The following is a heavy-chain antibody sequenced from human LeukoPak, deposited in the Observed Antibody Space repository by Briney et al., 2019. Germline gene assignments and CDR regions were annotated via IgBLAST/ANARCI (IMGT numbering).Heavy chain of an antibody. CDR1: GFTSDDYA. Sequence: GGSLRLSCAASGFTSDDYAMHWVRHAPGKGLEWVALISWEGDTTYYADSVRGRFTISRDNSKNSLYLQMNSLRTEDTAFYYCTRDTDYGSATNYFDSWGQGTLVSVPS. V-gene: IGHV3-43*01. CDR2: ISWEGDTT. D-gene: IGHD3-10*01. CDR3: TRDTDYGSATNYFDS. J-gene: IGHJ4*02.